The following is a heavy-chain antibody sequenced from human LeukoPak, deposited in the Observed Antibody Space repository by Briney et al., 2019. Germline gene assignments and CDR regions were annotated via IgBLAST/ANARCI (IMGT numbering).Heavy chain of an antibody. V-gene: IGHV3-15*01. J-gene: IGHJ4*02. CDR3: TTTYCSSTSCYAGY. CDR1: GFTFSNAW. Sequence: PGGSLRLSCAASGFTFSNAWLSWGRQAPGKGREWVGRIKSKTHGGTTDYAAPVKGRFTISRDDSKNTLYLQMNSLKTEDTAVYYCTTTYCSSTSCYAGYWGQGTLVTVSS. D-gene: IGHD2-2*01. CDR2: IKSKTHGGTT.